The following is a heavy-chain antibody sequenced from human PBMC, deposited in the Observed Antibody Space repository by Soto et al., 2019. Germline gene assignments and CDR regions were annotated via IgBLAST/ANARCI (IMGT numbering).Heavy chain of an antibody. J-gene: IGHJ6*02. CDR2: ISDSAGST. Sequence: GGSLRLSCAASGFTFSSYAMSWVRQAPGKGLEWVSAISDSAGSTYYADSVKGRFTISRDNSKNTLYLQMNSLRAEDTAVYYCTKDQSRNLNHGDYYYYGMDLWGPGTPVTVSS. CDR3: TKDQSRNLNHGDYYYYGMDL. D-gene: IGHD3-3*01. CDR1: GFTFSSYA. V-gene: IGHV3-23*01.